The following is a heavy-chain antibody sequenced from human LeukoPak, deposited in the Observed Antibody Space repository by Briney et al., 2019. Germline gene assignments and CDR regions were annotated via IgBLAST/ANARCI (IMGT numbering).Heavy chain of an antibody. D-gene: IGHD2-21*01. V-gene: IGHV3-23*01. J-gene: IGHJ2*01. Sequence: GXSLRLSCTASGFTFSNYAMNWVRQAPGKGLEWVSTISGTTYYADSVKRRFTISRDDSKSTLFLQMDNLRAEDTAVYYCAKILNSMYFDLWGRGALVTVSS. CDR2: ISGTT. CDR3: AKILNSMYFDL. CDR1: GFTFSNYA.